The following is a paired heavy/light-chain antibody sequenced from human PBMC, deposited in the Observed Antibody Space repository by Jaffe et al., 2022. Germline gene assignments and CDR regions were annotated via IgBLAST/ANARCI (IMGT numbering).Light chain of an antibody. J-gene: IGKJ3*01. CDR3: QQLSSYPFT. Sequence: DIQLTQSPSFLSASVGDRVTITCRASQGISSYLAWYQQKLGKAPKLLIYAASTLQSGVPSRFSGSGSGTEFTLTISSLQPEDFATYYCQQLSSYPFTFGPGTKVDIK. CDR1: QGISSY. V-gene: IGKV1-9*01. CDR2: AAS.
Heavy chain of an antibody. CDR1: GFLFSRDS. Sequence: EVQLLESGGGLVQPGGSLRLSCAASGFLFSRDSMSWVRQPPGKGLEWVSAISSDGGDPYYAESVKGRFTISRDNSKNTLFLQMNSLGAEDTAVYYCVKCRHSCQRENFQDWGQGTLVTVSS. CDR2: ISSDGGDP. V-gene: IGHV3-23*01. CDR3: VKCRHSCQRENFQD. D-gene: IGHD2-2*01. J-gene: IGHJ1*01.